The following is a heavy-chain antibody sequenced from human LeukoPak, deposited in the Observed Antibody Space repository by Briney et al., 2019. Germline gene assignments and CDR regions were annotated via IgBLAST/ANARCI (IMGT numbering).Heavy chain of an antibody. CDR1: GSTFSTYA. CDR2: ISGSGGST. D-gene: IGHD3-22*01. CDR3: AKAPQGYYDSGAYYY. V-gene: IGHV3-23*01. Sequence: GGSLRLSCAASGSTFSTYAMSWVRQAPGKGLEWVSAISGSGGSTYYADSVNGRFTISRDNSENTLYLQMNSLRAADTAVYYCAKAPQGYYDSGAYYYWGQGTLVTVSS. J-gene: IGHJ4*02.